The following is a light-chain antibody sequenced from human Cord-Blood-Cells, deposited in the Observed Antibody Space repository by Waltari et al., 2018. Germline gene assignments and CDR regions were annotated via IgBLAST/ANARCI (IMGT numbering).Light chain of an antibody. CDR1: SSDVGSYNR. CDR3: CSYAGSSTDWV. CDR2: EGS. Sequence: QSALTQPASVSGSPGQSITLPCTGTSSDVGSYNRVSWYQQHPGKAPKLMIYEGSKRPSGVSNRFSGSKSGNTASLTISGLQAEDEADYYCCSYAGSSTDWVFGGGTKLTVL. J-gene: IGLJ3*02. V-gene: IGLV2-23*01.